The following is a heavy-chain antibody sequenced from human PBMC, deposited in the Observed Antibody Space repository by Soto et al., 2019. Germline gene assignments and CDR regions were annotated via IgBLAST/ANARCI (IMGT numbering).Heavy chain of an antibody. Sequence: EVQLVESGGGLVQPGRSLRLSCAASGFTFDDYAMHWVRQAPGKGLEWVSGISWNSGSIGYADSVKGRFTISRDNAKNSLYLQMNSLRAEDTALYYCAKQIQEHWGHDAFDIWGQGTMVTVSS. J-gene: IGHJ3*02. CDR3: AKQIQEHWGHDAFDI. CDR1: GFTFDDYA. CDR2: ISWNSGSI. D-gene: IGHD5-18*01. V-gene: IGHV3-9*01.